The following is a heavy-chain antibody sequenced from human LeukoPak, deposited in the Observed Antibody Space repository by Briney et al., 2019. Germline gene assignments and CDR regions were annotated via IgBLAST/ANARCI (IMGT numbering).Heavy chain of an antibody. CDR3: ASLRPRDMVVTAPAFDF. CDR1: GGSISSSSYY. Sequence: SETLSLTCTVSGGSISSSSYYWGWIRQPPGKGLEWIGSIYYSGSTYYNPSLKSRVTISVDTSKNQFSLKLSSVTAADTAVYYCASLRPRDMVVTAPAFDFWGQGTLVTVS. V-gene: IGHV4-39*07. J-gene: IGHJ4*02. D-gene: IGHD2-15*01. CDR2: IYYSGST.